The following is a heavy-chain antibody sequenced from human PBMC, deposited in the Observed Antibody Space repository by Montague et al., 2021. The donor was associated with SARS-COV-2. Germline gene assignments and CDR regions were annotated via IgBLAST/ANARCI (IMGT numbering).Heavy chain of an antibody. V-gene: IGHV2-70*11. Sequence: PELVKPTQTLTLTCTFSGFSLSTSGMCVSWLRQPPGKALEWLARIDWDDDKYYSTSLKTRLTISKDTSKNQVVLTMTNMDPVDTATYYCAREYSSGVYFDYWGQGTLVTVSS. CDR3: AREYSSGVYFDY. CDR1: GFSLSTSGMC. CDR2: IDWDDDK. D-gene: IGHD6-19*01. J-gene: IGHJ4*02.